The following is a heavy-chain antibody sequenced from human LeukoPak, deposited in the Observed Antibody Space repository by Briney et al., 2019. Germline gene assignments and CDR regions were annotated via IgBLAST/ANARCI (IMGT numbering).Heavy chain of an antibody. CDR3: ARDSSGWSKNY. CDR2: ISGSGGDT. D-gene: IGHD6-19*01. Sequence: GGSLRLSCAASGFTFTTDAMTWVRQAPGKGLQWVSAISGSGGDTYYEDSVKGRFTISRDHSKNMMYLQMNSLRAEDTAVYYCARDSSGWSKNYWGQGTLVTVSS. J-gene: IGHJ4*02. CDR1: GFTFTTDA. V-gene: IGHV3-23*01.